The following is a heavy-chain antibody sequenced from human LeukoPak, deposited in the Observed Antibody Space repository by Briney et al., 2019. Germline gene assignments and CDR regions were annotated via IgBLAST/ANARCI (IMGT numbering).Heavy chain of an antibody. D-gene: IGHD5-12*01. CDR3: VRGSGGNGYGYWGDN. Sequence: PGGSVTFSSAPSGFTFTKVWWPWVRKAPGKGLEWVAVIWYHGNEIHYVDSVKGRFTISRDNFRNTLYLQMNSLRAEDSAVYYCVRGSGGNGYGYWGDNWGQRTLVTVSS. J-gene: IGHJ4*02. CDR2: IWYHGNEI. V-gene: IGHV3-33*08. CDR1: GFTFTKVW.